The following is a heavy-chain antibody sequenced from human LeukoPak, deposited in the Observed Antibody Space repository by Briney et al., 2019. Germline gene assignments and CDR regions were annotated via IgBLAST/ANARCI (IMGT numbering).Heavy chain of an antibody. CDR3: ARTIVPNWFDP. D-gene: IGHD2/OR15-2a*01. CDR2: IYYSGST. J-gene: IGHJ5*02. CDR1: GGSISSYY. V-gene: IGHV4-59*01. Sequence: SETLSLTCTVSGGSISSYYWSWIRQPPGKGLEWIGYIYYSGSTNYNPSLKSRVTISVDTSKNQFSLELSSVTAADTAVYYCARTIVPNWFDPWGQGTLVTVSS.